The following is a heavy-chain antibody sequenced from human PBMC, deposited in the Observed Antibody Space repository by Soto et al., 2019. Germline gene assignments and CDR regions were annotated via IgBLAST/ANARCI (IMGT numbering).Heavy chain of an antibody. J-gene: IGHJ4*02. CDR2: IYHSGRP. CDR3: ARVPDY. V-gene: IGHV4-30-2*01. Sequence: NPSETLSLTCTVSGGSISSGGYSWSWIRQQPGKGLEWIGYIYHSGRPYYNPSLKSRVTISVDRSKNQFSLKLSSVTAADTAVYNCARVPDYWGQGTLVTVSS. CDR1: GGSISSGGYS.